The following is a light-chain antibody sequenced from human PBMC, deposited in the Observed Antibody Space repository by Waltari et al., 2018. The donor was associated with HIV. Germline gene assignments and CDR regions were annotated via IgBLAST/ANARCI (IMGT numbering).Light chain of an antibody. CDR2: EVS. CDR1: SSAVWGFNL. Sequence: QSALTHPDSVSGSPGPSITISCTGTSSAVWGFNLVSWYQQHPGKAPKLMIYEVSKRPSGVSNRFSGSKSGNTASLTISGLQAEDEADYYCCAYAGSTTYVIFGGGTKLTVL. J-gene: IGLJ2*01. CDR3: CAYAGSTTYVI. V-gene: IGLV2-23*02.